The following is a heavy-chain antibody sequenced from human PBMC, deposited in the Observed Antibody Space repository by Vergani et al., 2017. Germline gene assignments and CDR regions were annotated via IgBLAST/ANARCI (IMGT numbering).Heavy chain of an antibody. V-gene: IGHV4-34*01. J-gene: IGHJ5*02. CDR3: ARPIAVAGTSGWFDP. CDR2: IYYSGST. Sequence: QVQLQQWGAGLLKPSETLSLTCAVYGGSFSGYYWGWIRQPPGKGLEWIGSIYYSGSTYYNPSLKSRVTISVDTSKNQFSLKLSSVTAADTAVYYCARPIAVAGTSGWFDPWGQGTLVTVSS. CDR1: GGSFSGYY. D-gene: IGHD6-19*01.